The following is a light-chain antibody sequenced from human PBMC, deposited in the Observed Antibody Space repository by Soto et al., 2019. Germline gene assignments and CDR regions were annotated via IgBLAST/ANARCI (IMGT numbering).Light chain of an antibody. J-gene: IGKJ5*01. CDR3: QRRSNSPPIP. CDR2: DAS. Sequence: EIVLTQSPATLSLSPGERATLSCRASQSVSSYLAWYQQKPGQAPRLLIYDASNRATGIPARFSGSGSGTDFTLTISSLEPEDFAVYYCQRRSNSPPIPFAQGTRLESK. CDR1: QSVSSY. V-gene: IGKV3-11*01.